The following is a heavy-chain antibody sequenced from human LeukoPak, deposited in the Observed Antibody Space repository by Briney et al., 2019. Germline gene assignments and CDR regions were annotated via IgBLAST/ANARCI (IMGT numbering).Heavy chain of an antibody. Sequence: PGGSLRLSCAASGFTFSSYAMSWVRQAPGKGLEWVSAISGSGSSTYYADSVKGRFTISRDNSENTLHLQMNSLRAEDTAVYYCAKDRGYSSGWPHDYWGQGTLVTVSS. CDR3: AKDRGYSSGWPHDY. V-gene: IGHV3-23*01. J-gene: IGHJ4*02. CDR2: ISGSGSST. CDR1: GFTFSSYA. D-gene: IGHD6-19*01.